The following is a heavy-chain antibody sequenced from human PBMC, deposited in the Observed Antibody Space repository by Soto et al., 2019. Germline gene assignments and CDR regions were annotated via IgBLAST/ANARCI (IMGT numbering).Heavy chain of an antibody. Sequence: GGSLRLSCAASGFTFSSYAMSWVRQAPGKGLEWVSAISGSGGSTYYADSVKGRFTNSRDKSKNTLYLQMNSLRAEDTGLYYFAKQRGWYYFDYWGQGSLVTVSS. J-gene: IGHJ4*02. CDR2: ISGSGGST. CDR3: AKQRGWYYFDY. CDR1: GFTFSSYA. V-gene: IGHV3-23*01. D-gene: IGHD6-19*01.